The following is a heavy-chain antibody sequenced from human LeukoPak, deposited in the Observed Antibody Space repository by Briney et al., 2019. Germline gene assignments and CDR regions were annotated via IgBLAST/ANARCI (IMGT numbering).Heavy chain of an antibody. J-gene: IGHJ3*02. D-gene: IGHD5-24*01. V-gene: IGHV3-23*01. Sequence: GESLRLSCVASGFTFSSYAMGWVRQAPGKRPEWVSSLTDSGGTTYYVDSVKGRFTISRDNSKNTLYLHMNSLRAEDTAMYYCAKKRDAFDIWGQGTVVAVSS. CDR3: AKKRDAFDI. CDR2: LTDSGGTT. CDR1: GFTFSSYA.